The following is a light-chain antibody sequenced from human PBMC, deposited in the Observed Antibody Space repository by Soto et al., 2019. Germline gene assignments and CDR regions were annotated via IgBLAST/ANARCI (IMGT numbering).Light chain of an antibody. CDR1: QSISSY. J-gene: IGKJ4*01. CDR3: QQSYSTLKGLT. CDR2: AAS. V-gene: IGKV1-39*01. Sequence: DIQMTQSPSSLSASVGDRVTITCRASQSISSYLNWYQQKPGKAPKLLIYAASSLQSGVPSRFSGSGSGTEFTLTISSLQPEDFENYYSQQSYSTLKGLTFGGGTKVDIK.